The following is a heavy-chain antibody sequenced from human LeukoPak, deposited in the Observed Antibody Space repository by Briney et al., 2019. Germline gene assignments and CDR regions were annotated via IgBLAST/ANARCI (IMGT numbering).Heavy chain of an antibody. CDR3: ASGCSSTSCYPGGIYYCGMDV. CDR2: INPNSGGT. Sequence: GASVKVSCKASGYTFTGYYMHWVRQAPGQGLEWMGWINPNSGGTNYAQKFQGRVTMTRDTSISTAYMELSRLRSDDTAVYYCASGCSSTSCYPGGIYYCGMDVWGQGTTVTVSS. CDR1: GYTFTGYY. J-gene: IGHJ6*02. V-gene: IGHV1-2*02. D-gene: IGHD2-2*01.